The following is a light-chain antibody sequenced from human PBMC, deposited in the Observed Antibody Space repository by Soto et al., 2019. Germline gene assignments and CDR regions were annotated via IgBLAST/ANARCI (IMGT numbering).Light chain of an antibody. Sequence: DIQMTQSPSTLSASVGDRVTITCRASQSISYWLAWYQQKPGKAPKLLIYKASTLQSGVPSRFSGSGSGTEFTLTINSLQPDDSATYYCQQNNSPWYTFGQGTKLEIK. J-gene: IGKJ2*01. CDR2: KAS. CDR3: QQNNSPWYT. CDR1: QSISYW. V-gene: IGKV1-5*03.